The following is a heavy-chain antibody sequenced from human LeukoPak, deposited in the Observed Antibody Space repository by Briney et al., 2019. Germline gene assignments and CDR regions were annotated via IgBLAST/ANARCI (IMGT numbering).Heavy chain of an antibody. CDR2: IYYSGST. D-gene: IGHD2-2*01. V-gene: IGHV4-31*03. J-gene: IGHJ6*02. CDR3: ATVVPAAKYGMDV. Sequence: SQTLSLTCTVSGGSISSGGYYWSWIRQHPGKGLEWIGYIYYSGSTYYNPSLKSRVTISVDTSKNQFSLKLSSVTAADTAVYYCATVVPAAKYGMDVWGQGTTVTVSS. CDR1: GGSISSGGYY.